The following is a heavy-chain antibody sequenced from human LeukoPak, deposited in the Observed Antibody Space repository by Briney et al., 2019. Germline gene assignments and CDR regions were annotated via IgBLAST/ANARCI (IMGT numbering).Heavy chain of an antibody. CDR1: GFIFTDYW. J-gene: IGHJ4*02. CDR2: IKQDGSEK. V-gene: IGHV3-7*03. Sequence: PGGSLRLSCPASGFIFTDYWMSWVRQAPGKGLEWVANIKQDGSEKYYVGSVKGRFTISRDNAKSSLYLQMNSLRAEDTAVYYCTREMVMIDYWGQGNLVTVSS. D-gene: IGHD4-23*01. CDR3: TREMVMIDY.